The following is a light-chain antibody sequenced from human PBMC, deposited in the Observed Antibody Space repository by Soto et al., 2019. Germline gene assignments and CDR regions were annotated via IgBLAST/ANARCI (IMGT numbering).Light chain of an antibody. CDR1: QSVSSSY. CDR3: QQYGSSLT. Sequence: EIVLTQSPGTLSLSPGERATLSCRASQSVSSSYLAWYQQKPRQAPRLLIYGATGRATGSPDRFSGSGSGTDSTLTISRLETDDYAVYYCQQYGSSLTVGGGTKVEIK. J-gene: IGKJ4*01. V-gene: IGKV3-20*01. CDR2: GAT.